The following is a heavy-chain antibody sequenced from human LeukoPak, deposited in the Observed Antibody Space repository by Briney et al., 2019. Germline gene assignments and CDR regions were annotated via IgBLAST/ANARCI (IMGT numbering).Heavy chain of an antibody. CDR3: ARRRGYSYGYFDY. D-gene: IGHD5-18*01. CDR1: GGSFSGYY. CDR2: INHSGST. Sequence: SETLSLTCAVYGGSFSGYYRSWIRQPPGKGLEWIGEINHSGSTNYNPSLKSRVTISVDTSKNQFSLKLSSVTAADTAVYYCARRRGYSYGYFDYWGQGTLVTVSS. V-gene: IGHV4-34*01. J-gene: IGHJ4*02.